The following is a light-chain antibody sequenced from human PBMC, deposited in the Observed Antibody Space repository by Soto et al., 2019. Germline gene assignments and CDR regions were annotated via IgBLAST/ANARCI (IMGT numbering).Light chain of an antibody. V-gene: IGKV3-11*01. CDR3: QQRSNCH. J-gene: IGKJ5*01. CDR2: DAS. CDR1: QSVSSY. Sequence: EIVLTQSPATLSLSPGERATLSCRASQSVSSYLAWYQQKPGQAPRLLIYDASNRATGIPARFSGSGSGTDFTLTISSLEPEDFAVYYCQQRSNCHFGQGTRLGL.